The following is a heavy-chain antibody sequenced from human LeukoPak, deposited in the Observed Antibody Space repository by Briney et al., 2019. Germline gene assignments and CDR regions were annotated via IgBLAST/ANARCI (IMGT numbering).Heavy chain of an antibody. V-gene: IGHV4-39*07. CDR3: ARGGFYGHPFEF. J-gene: IGHJ4*02. D-gene: IGHD3-10*01. CDR2: IYHSGTT. Sequence: PSETLSLTCTVSGGSISNSIYYWGWIRQPPGKGLEWIGSIYHSGTTSYNPSLESRVTISMETSNNQVSLNLNSVTAADTAIYFCARGGFYGHPFEFGGQGTLVTVSS. CDR1: GGSISNSIYY.